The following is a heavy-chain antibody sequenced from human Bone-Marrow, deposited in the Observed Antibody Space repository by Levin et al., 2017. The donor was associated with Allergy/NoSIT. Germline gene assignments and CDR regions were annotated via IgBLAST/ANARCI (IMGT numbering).Heavy chain of an antibody. CDR2: IIYTGDV. CDR1: GGSISSPNW. Sequence: GSLRLSCAVSGGSISSPNWWNWVRQSPGKGLEWIGEIIYTGDVDYNPSLKSRITMSLDTSQNQFSLRVRSVTAADTAIYYCARGRFWQHSHYFYMDVWGKGTTVTVSS. D-gene: IGHD3-3*01. V-gene: IGHV4-4*02. J-gene: IGHJ6*03. CDR3: ARGRFWQHSHYFYMDV.